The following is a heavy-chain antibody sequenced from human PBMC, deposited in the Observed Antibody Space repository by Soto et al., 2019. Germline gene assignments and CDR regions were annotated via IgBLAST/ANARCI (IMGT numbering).Heavy chain of an antibody. CDR2: INSDGSST. Sequence: GGSLXLSCAASGFTFSSYWMHWVRQAPGKGLVWVSRINSDGSSTSYADSVKGRFTISRDNAKNTLYLQMNSLRAEDTAVYYCARDSGYDYDFDYWGQGTLVTVSS. D-gene: IGHD5-12*01. V-gene: IGHV3-74*01. J-gene: IGHJ4*02. CDR3: ARDSGYDYDFDY. CDR1: GFTFSSYW.